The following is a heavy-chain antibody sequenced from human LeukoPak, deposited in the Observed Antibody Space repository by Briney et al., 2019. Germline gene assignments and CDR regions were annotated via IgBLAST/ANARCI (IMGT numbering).Heavy chain of an antibody. CDR1: GYTFTSYD. J-gene: IGHJ3*02. D-gene: IGHD3-10*01. Sequence: ASVKVSCKASGYTFTSYDINWVRQATGQGLEWMGWMNPNSGNTGYAQKFQGRVTITRNTSISTAYMELSSLRSEDTVVYYCARSLLLARGADAFDIWGQGTMVTVSS. CDR3: ARSLLLARGADAFDI. V-gene: IGHV1-8*03. CDR2: MNPNSGNT.